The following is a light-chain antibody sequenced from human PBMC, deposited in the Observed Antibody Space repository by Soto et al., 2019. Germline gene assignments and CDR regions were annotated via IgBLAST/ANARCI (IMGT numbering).Light chain of an antibody. V-gene: IGLV1-51*02. CDR1: SSNIGNNY. J-gene: IGLJ1*01. Sequence: QSVLTQPPSVSAASGQKVTISCSGSSSNIGNNYVSWYQQLPGTAPKLLIYENNKRPSVIPDRFSGSKSGTSATLGITGLQTGDEADYYCGTWDSSLSAHYVFGTGTKVTVL. CDR2: ENN. CDR3: GTWDSSLSAHYV.